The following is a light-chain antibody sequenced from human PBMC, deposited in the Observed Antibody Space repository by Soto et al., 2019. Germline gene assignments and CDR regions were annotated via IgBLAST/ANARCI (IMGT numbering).Light chain of an antibody. CDR2: EVS. CDR3: SSYKSGATLV. Sequence: QSALTQPASVSGSPGQSITISCTGTSSDVGGYNHVAWYQQYPGKAPKLIIFEVSDRPSGVSNRFSGSKSGNTASLSISGLQPEDEADYYCSSYKSGATLVFGGGTKVTAL. CDR1: SSDVGGYNH. J-gene: IGLJ2*01. V-gene: IGLV2-14*01.